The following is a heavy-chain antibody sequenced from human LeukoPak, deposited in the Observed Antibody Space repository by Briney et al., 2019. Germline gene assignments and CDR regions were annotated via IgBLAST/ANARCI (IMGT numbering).Heavy chain of an antibody. D-gene: IGHD6-13*01. Sequence: GASVKVSCKASGGTFSSYAISWVRQAPGQGLEWMGGILPIFGTANYAQKFQGRVTITADESTSTAYMELSSLRSEDTAVYYCARIKYSSSWSDSHSLVYWGQGTLVTVSS. CDR2: ILPIFGTA. CDR3: ARIKYSSSWSDSHSLVY. J-gene: IGHJ4*02. CDR1: GGTFSSYA. V-gene: IGHV1-69*13.